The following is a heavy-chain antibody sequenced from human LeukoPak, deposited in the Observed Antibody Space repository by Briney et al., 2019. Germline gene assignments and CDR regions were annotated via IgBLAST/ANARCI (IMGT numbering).Heavy chain of an antibody. D-gene: IGHD4-23*01. CDR2: ISSSSSYI. CDR3: ARDLGATVVTAGPDY. Sequence: GGSLRLSCAASGFTFSSYSMNWVRQAPGKGLEWVSSISSSSSYIYYADSVKGRFTISRDNSKNTLYLQMNSLRAEDTAVYYCARDLGATVVTAGPDYWGQGNLVTVSS. V-gene: IGHV3-21*01. CDR1: GFTFSSYS. J-gene: IGHJ4*02.